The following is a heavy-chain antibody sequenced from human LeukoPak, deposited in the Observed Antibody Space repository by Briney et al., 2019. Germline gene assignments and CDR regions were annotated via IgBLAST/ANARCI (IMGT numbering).Heavy chain of an antibody. V-gene: IGHV5-51*01. Sequence: GESLKISCKGFGYTFATYWIGWVRQMPGKGPEWMGIIYPSDSDTRYSPSFQGHVTISADKSITTAYLQWSSLKASDTAMYYCARLGIGSGSYYPYYWGQGTLVTVSS. D-gene: IGHD3-10*01. CDR2: IYPSDSDT. CDR3: ARLGIGSGSYYPYY. CDR1: GYTFATYW. J-gene: IGHJ4*02.